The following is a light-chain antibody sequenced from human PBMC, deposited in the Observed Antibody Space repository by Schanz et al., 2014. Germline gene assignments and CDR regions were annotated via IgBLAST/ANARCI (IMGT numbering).Light chain of an antibody. J-gene: IGKJ2*01. V-gene: IGKV3D-20*02. CDR1: QSVSSGY. CDR2: GAS. CDR3: QQRSNWPPT. Sequence: EIVLTQSPGTLSLSPGERATLSCRASQSVSSGYLAWYQQKPGQAPRLLIYGASRRAAGIPDRFSGSGSGTDFTLTISSLEPEDFAVYYCQQRSNWPPTFGQGTKLEIK.